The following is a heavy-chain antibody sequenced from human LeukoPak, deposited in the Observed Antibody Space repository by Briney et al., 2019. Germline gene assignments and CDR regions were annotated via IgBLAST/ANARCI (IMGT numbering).Heavy chain of an antibody. Sequence: SETLSLTCTVSGGSISSGSYYWSWIRQPAGKGLEWIGRIYTSGSTNYNPSLKSRATISVDTSKDQFSLKLSSVTAADTAVYYCARGGYCSSTSCYSSRSGFDYWGQGTLVTVSS. CDR2: IYTSGST. V-gene: IGHV4-61*02. D-gene: IGHD2-2*01. CDR3: ARGGYCSSTSCYSSRSGFDY. J-gene: IGHJ4*02. CDR1: GGSISSGSYY.